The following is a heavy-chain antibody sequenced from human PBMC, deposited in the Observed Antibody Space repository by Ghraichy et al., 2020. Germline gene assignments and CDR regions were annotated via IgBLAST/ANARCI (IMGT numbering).Heavy chain of an antibody. CDR2: ISYSGST. J-gene: IGHJ5*02. Sequence: SETPSLTCTVSGDSISSFYWSWIRQPPGKGLEWIGYISYSGSTNYNPSLKSRVTISIDTSKKQFSLKLNSVTAADTAVYYCAREVVVAATLGWFNPWGQGTLVTVSS. CDR1: GDSISSFY. D-gene: IGHD2-15*01. CDR3: AREVVVAATLGWFNP. V-gene: IGHV4-59*13.